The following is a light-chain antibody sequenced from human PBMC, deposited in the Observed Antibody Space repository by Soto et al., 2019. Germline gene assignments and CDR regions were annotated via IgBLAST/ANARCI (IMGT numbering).Light chain of an antibody. CDR2: LNSDGSH. Sequence: QSVLTQSPSASASLGASVKLTCTLSSGHSSYAIAWHQQQPEKGPRYLMKLNSDGSHSKGDGIPDRFSGSSSGAERYLTICSLQSEDEADYYCQTWGTDIHVFGTGTKLTVL. V-gene: IGLV4-69*01. CDR1: SGHSSYA. J-gene: IGLJ1*01. CDR3: QTWGTDIHV.